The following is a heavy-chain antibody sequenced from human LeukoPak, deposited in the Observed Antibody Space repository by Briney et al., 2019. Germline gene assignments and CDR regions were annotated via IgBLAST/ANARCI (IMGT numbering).Heavy chain of an antibody. CDR1: GYTFTDYY. Sequence: ASVKVSCKVSGYTFTDYYMHWVQQAPGKGLEWMGLVDPEDGETIYAQKFQGRVTMTRDTSTSTVYMELSSLRSEDTAVYYCARSYSSSDYYYYMDVWGKGTTVTVSS. V-gene: IGHV1-69-2*01. CDR3: ARSYSSSDYYYYMDV. CDR2: VDPEDGET. D-gene: IGHD6-6*01. J-gene: IGHJ6*03.